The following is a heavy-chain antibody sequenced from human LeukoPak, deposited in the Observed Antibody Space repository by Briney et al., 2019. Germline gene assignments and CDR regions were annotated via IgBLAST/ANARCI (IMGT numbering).Heavy chain of an antibody. D-gene: IGHD4-17*01. V-gene: IGHV1-69*04. CDR2: IIPILGIA. J-gene: IGHJ4*02. Sequence: SVKVSCKASGGTFSSYAISWVRQAPGQGLEWMGRIIPILGIANYAQKFQGRVTITADKSTSTAYMELSSLRSEDTAVYYCAKDQSYGDYALDYYFDYWGQGTLVTVSS. CDR1: GGTFSSYA. CDR3: AKDQSYGDYALDYYFDY.